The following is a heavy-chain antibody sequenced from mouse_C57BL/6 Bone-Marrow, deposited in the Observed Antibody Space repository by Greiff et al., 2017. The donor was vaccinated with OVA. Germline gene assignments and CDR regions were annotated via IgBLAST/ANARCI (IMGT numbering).Heavy chain of an antibody. Sequence: VQLQQSGAELVKPGASVKLSCTASGFNIKDYYMHWVKQRTEPGLEWIGRIDPEDGENKYAQKFQGKATITSDTSSNTAYLQLSSLTSDDTAVYYCARDGYYVDYWGQGTTLTGSS. CDR1: GFNIKDYY. V-gene: IGHV14-2*01. D-gene: IGHD2-3*01. CDR3: ARDGYYVDY. J-gene: IGHJ2*01. CDR2: IDPEDGEN.